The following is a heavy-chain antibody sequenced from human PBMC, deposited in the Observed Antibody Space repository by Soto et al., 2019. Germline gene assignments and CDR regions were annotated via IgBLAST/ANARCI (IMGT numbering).Heavy chain of an antibody. CDR2: IYYSGST. Sequence: PSETLSLTCTVSGGSISSYYWSWIRQPPGKGLEWIGYIYYSGSTNYNPSLKSRVTISVDTSKNQFSLKLSSVTAADTAVYYCARRALYYDILTGLDPWGQGTLVTVSS. CDR1: GGSISSYY. CDR3: ARRALYYDILTGLDP. J-gene: IGHJ5*02. V-gene: IGHV4-59*08. D-gene: IGHD3-9*01.